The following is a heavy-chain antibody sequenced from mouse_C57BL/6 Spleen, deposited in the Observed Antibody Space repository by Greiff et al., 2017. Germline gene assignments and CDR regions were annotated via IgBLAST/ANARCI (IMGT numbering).Heavy chain of an antibody. D-gene: IGHD2-4*01. CDR1: GYTFTSYW. CDR2: IYPSDSET. V-gene: IGHV1-52*01. J-gene: IGHJ2*01. Sequence: QVQLQQPGAELVRPGSSVKLSCKASGYTFTSYWMHWVKQRPIQGLEWIGNIYPSDSETHYNQKFKDKATLTVDQSSSTAYMQLSSLTSEDAAVYYCAREMGYDYRSYWGQGTTLTVSS. CDR3: AREMGYDYRSY.